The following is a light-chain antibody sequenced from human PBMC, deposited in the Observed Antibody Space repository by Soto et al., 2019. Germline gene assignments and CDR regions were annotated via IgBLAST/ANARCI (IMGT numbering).Light chain of an antibody. CDR1: SSDVGSYNL. CDR2: EGS. CDR3: CSYAGSSTLPV. J-gene: IGLJ2*01. V-gene: IGLV2-23*01. Sequence: QSALTQPASVSGSPGQSITISCTGTSSDVGSYNLVSWYQQHPGKAPKLMIYEGSKRPSGVSNRFSGSKSGNTASLTISGLQAEDEADYYCCSYAGSSTLPVFGGGTQLTVL.